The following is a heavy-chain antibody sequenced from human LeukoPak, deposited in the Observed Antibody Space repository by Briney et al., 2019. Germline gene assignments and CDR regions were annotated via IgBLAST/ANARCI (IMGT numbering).Heavy chain of an antibody. D-gene: IGHD5-18*01. CDR2: IYYSGST. CDR3: AREEYSYGLGLWFDP. CDR1: GGSISSGDYY. J-gene: IGHJ5*02. V-gene: IGHV4-30-4*01. Sequence: SETLSLTCTVSGGSISSGDYYWSWIRQPPGKGLEWIGYIYYSGSTYYNPSLKSRVTISVDTSKNQFSLKLSSVTAADTAVYYCAREEYSYGLGLWFDPWGQGTLVTVSS.